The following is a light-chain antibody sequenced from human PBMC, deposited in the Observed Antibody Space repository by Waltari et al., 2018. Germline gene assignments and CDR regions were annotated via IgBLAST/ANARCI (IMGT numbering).Light chain of an antibody. J-gene: IGLJ2*01. V-gene: IGLV2-8*01. CDR1: SSDVGGYNY. CDR2: EVS. CDR3: SSYAGNNNVV. Sequence: QSALTQPPSASGSPGQSVTISCTGTSSDVGGYNYVSWYQQHPGNAPNLLIYEVSKRPSGVSDRFSGSKSGNPASLTVSGLRAEDEADYYCSSYAGNNNVVFGGGTKLTVL.